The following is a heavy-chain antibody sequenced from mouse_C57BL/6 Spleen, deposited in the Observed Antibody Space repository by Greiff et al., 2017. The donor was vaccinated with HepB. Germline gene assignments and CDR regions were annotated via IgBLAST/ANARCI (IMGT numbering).Heavy chain of an antibody. Sequence: EVQLQQSGPELVKPGASVKISCKASGYSFTGYYMNWVKQSPEKSLEWIGEINPSTGGTTYNQKFKAKATLTVDKSSSTAYMQLKSLTSEDSAVYYCARDYSKEDYAMDYWGQGTSVTVSS. CDR2: INPSTGGT. CDR1: GYSFTGYY. V-gene: IGHV1-42*01. J-gene: IGHJ4*01. CDR3: ARDYSKEDYAMDY. D-gene: IGHD2-5*01.